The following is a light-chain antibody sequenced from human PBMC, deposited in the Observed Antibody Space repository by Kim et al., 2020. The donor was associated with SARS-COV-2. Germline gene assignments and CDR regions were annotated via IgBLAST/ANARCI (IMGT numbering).Light chain of an antibody. CDR1: KLGDKY. CDR2: QDS. CDR3: QAWDSRTYV. J-gene: IGLJ1*01. Sequence: VSPGQTGFINCSGDKLGDKYAFWYQQKPGQSPVLVIYQDSKRPSGIPERFSGSNSGNTATLTISGTQAMDEADYYCQAWDSRTYVFGTGTKVTVL. V-gene: IGLV3-1*01.